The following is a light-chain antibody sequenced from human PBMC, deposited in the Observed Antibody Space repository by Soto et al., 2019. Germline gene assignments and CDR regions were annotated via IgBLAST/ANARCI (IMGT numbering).Light chain of an antibody. Sequence: QPVLTQTSSASASLGSSVKLTCTVSSGHSSYIIAWHQQQPGKAPRYLMNLEGSGSFNKGSGVPDRFSGSSSGADRYLTISNLQFEDEADYYCETWDINTHVVFGGGTKLTVL. V-gene: IGLV4-60*02. CDR3: ETWDINTHVV. CDR2: LEGSGSF. J-gene: IGLJ2*01. CDR1: SGHSSYI.